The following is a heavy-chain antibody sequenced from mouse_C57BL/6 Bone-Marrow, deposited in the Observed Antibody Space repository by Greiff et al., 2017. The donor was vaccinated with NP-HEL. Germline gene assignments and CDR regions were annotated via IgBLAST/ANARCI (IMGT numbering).Heavy chain of an antibody. D-gene: IGHD5-2*01. J-gene: IGHJ3*01. Sequence: EVQLQQSGPGLVKPSQSLSLTCSVTGYSITSGYYWNWIRQFPGNKLEWMGYISYDGSNNYNPSLKNRISITRDTSKNQFFLKLNSVTTEDTATYYCARAKTYYPWFAYWGQGTLVTVSA. CDR2: ISYDGSN. V-gene: IGHV3-6*01. CDR3: ARAKTYYPWFAY. CDR1: GYSITSGYY.